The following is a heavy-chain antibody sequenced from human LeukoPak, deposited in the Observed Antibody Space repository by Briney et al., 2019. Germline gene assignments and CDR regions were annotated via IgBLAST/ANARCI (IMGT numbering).Heavy chain of an antibody. V-gene: IGHV1-2*02. Sequence: ASVKVSCKASGYVFVDYYVHWVRQAPGQGLEWMGRINPNSGGTDYAQKFQGRVTMTRDTSISTAYMELSRLRSDDTAVYYCARGTGEGYTYGRYYFDYWGQGTLVTVSS. CDR3: ARGTGEGYTYGRYYFDY. D-gene: IGHD5-18*01. J-gene: IGHJ4*02. CDR2: INPNSGGT. CDR1: GYVFVDYY.